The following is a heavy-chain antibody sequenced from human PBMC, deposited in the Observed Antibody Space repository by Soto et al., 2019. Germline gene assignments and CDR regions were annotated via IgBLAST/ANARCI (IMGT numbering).Heavy chain of an antibody. CDR2: IYYSGST. V-gene: IGHV4-59*01. Sequence: QVQLQESGPGLVKPSETLSLTCTVSGGSISSYYWSWIRQPPGKGLEWIGYIYYSGSTNYNPSLKSRVTISVDTSKSQFSLKLSSVTAADTAVYYCARDRYVADPLLDYYYGMDFWGQGTTVTVSS. D-gene: IGHD6-19*01. CDR3: ARDRYVADPLLDYYYGMDF. CDR1: GGSISSYY. J-gene: IGHJ6*02.